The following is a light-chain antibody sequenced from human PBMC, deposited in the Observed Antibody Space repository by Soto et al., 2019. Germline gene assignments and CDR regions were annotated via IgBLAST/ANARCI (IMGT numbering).Light chain of an antibody. CDR3: QQYYSTPFT. Sequence: DIVMTQSPDSLPVSLGERATINCKSSQSVLYSSNNRNYLTWYQLKPGQPPKLLIYWASTRQSGVPDRFSGSGSGTDFTLTISSLQAEDVAVYYCQQYYSTPFTFGPGTKVDIK. CDR2: WAS. CDR1: QSVLYSSNNRNY. J-gene: IGKJ3*01. V-gene: IGKV4-1*01.